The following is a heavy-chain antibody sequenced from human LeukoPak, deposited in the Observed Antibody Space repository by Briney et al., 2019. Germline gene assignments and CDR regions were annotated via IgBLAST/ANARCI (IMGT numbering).Heavy chain of an antibody. V-gene: IGHV3-30*18. CDR2: ISYDGSNK. D-gene: IGHD2-15*01. CDR1: GFTFSSYG. CDR3: AKDGAGYCSSGSCYPLDY. J-gene: IGHJ4*02. Sequence: PGGSLKLSCAASGFTFSSYGMHWVRQAPGKGLEWVAVISYDGSNKYYADSVKGRFTISRDNSKNTLYLQMNSLRAEDTAVYYCAKDGAGYCSSGSCYPLDYWGQGTLVTVSS.